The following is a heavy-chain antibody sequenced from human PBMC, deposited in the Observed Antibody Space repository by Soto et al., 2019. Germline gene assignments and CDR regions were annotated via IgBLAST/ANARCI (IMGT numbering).Heavy chain of an antibody. J-gene: IGHJ4*01. V-gene: IGHV4-31*03. CDR2: IYYNGTT. D-gene: IGHD3-10*01. Sequence: TPFPTRTVPGCCLRCPHLYWGPPAPHPGKGLEWIGHIYYNGTTYYNPTLKSRVSISVETSKNQLSLKLSSVTAAHPAVYYCDSEPSLLIWFGELHDWGRGTLVTV. CDR3: DSEPSLLIWFGELHD. CDR1: GCCLRCPHLY.